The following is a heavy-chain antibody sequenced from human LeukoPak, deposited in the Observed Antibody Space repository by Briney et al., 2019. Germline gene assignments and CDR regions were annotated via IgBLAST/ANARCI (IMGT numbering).Heavy chain of an antibody. J-gene: IGHJ4*02. CDR1: GFTVSSYY. CDR3: ARQTSGGWYVFDY. CDR2: IHTYGST. Sequence: GGSLRLSCAASGFTVSSYYMSWVRQAPGKGLEWVSVIHTYGSTYYADSVKGRFTISRDNSKNTLYLQMNSLRAGDTAVYYCARQTSGGWYVFDYWGQGTLVTVSS. D-gene: IGHD6-19*01. V-gene: IGHV3-53*01.